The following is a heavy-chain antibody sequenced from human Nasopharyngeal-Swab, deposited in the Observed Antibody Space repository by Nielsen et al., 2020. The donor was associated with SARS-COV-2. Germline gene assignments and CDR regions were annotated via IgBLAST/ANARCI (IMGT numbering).Heavy chain of an antibody. CDR2: VKQDGTEK. D-gene: IGHD2/OR15-2a*01. J-gene: IGHJ4*02. CDR3: ARDEILDY. V-gene: IGHV3-7*01. CDR1: GFTFSPYW. Sequence: GEFLKISCAASGFTFSPYWMTWVRQAPGKGLEWVANVKQDGTEKYFVDSVKGRFTISRDNAKNSLYLHMNSLRAEDTAVYYCARDEILDYWGQGTLVTVSS.